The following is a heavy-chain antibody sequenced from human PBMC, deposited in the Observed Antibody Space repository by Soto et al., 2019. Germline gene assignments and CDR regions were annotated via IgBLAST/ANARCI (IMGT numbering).Heavy chain of an antibody. CDR2: ISYDGSNK. CDR3: SKDRGHSTFDI. J-gene: IGHJ3*02. D-gene: IGHD6-13*01. V-gene: IGHV3-30*18. CDR1: GFTFSSYG. Sequence: SLRLSCAASGFTFSSYGMHWVRQAPGKGLEWVAVISYDGSNKYYADSVKGRFTISRDNSKNTLYLQMNSLRAEDTAVYYCSKDRGHSTFDIWGQGTMATVS.